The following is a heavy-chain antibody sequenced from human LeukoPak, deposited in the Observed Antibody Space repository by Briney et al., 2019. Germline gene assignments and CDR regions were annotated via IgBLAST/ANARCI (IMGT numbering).Heavy chain of an antibody. CDR2: INPSGGST. D-gene: IGHD2-15*01. CDR1: GYTFTSYY. V-gene: IGHV1-46*01. J-gene: IGHJ4*02. CDR3: ARDGGRRGFDY. Sequence: ASVKVSCTASGYTFTSYYMHWVRQAPGQGLEWMGIINPSGGSTSYAQKFQGRVTMTRDTSTSTVYMELSSLRSEDTAVYYCARDGGRRGFDYWGQGTLVTVSS.